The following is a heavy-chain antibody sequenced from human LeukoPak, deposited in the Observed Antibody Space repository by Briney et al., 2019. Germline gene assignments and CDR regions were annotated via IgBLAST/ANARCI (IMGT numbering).Heavy chain of an antibody. Sequence: GGSLRLSCAASGFTFSNYGMHWVRQAPGKGLEWVAVISYDGSNKYYAESVKGRFTISRDNSKNTVYLQMNGLRPEDTAVSYCAKVSGFKITFGGVLDWGQGTPVTVSS. CDR1: GFTFSNYG. CDR3: AKVSGFKITFGGVLD. J-gene: IGHJ4*02. V-gene: IGHV3-30*18. CDR2: ISYDGSNK. D-gene: IGHD3-16*02.